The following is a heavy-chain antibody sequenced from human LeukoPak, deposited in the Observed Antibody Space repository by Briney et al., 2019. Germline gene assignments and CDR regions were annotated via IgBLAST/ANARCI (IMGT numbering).Heavy chain of an antibody. CDR1: GYTFTGYY. CDR2: INPNSGGT. D-gene: IGHD6-13*01. CDR3: ARGGYSTNWFDP. Sequence: ASVKVSCKASGYTFTGYYMHWVRQTPGQGLEWMGWINPNSGGTNYAQKFQGRVTMTRDTSVSTAYMELSRLRSDDTAVYYCARGGYSTNWFDPWGQGTLVTVSS. J-gene: IGHJ5*02. V-gene: IGHV1-2*02.